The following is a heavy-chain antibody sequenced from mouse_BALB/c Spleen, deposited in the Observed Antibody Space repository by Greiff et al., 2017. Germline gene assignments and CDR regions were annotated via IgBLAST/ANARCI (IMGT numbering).Heavy chain of an antibody. CDR1: GFTFSDYY. Sequence: EVQVVESGGGLVKPGGSLKLSCAASGFTFSDYYMYWVRQTPEKRLEWVATISDGGSYTYYPDSVKGRFTISRDNAKNNLYLQMSSLKSEDTAMYYCARGGGFYYGSSYGYFDYWGQGTTLTVSS. CDR2: ISDGGSYT. CDR3: ARGGGFYYGSSYGYFDY. D-gene: IGHD1-1*01. V-gene: IGHV5-4*02. J-gene: IGHJ2*01.